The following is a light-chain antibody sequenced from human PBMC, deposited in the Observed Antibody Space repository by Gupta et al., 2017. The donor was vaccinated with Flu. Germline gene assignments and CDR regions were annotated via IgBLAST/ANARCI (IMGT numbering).Light chain of an antibody. V-gene: IGKV1-39*01. Sequence: DIQLTQSPSSLSAAVGDRVTITCRSSQKISTYVNWYRQMPGKAPQLLITRASTLHTGVPSRFRSAGSGTDYTLTVRRLQPEDFSTYYCEQRYTTHPWTFGPGTKVE. CDR3: EQRYTTHPWT. CDR2: RAS. J-gene: IGKJ2*01. CDR1: QKISTY.